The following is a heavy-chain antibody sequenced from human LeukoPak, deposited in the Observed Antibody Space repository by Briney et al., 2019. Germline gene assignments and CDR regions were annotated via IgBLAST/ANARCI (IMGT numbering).Heavy chain of an antibody. CDR2: IKQDGSEK. V-gene: IGHV3-7*01. Sequence: GGSLRLSCAASGFTFSSYWMSWVRQAPGKGLEWVANIKQDGSEKYYVDSVKGRFTNSRDNAKNSLYLQMNSLRAEDTAVYYCARDRYSSGWSDYMDVWGKGTTVTVSS. J-gene: IGHJ6*03. CDR1: GFTFSSYW. D-gene: IGHD6-19*01. CDR3: ARDRYSSGWSDYMDV.